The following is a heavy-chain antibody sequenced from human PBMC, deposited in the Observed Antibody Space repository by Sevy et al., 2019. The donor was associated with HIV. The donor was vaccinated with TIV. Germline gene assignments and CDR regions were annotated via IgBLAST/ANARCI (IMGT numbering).Heavy chain of an antibody. CDR2: IKQDGSEK. CDR1: GFTFSSYW. V-gene: IGHV3-7*01. J-gene: IGHJ6*02. Sequence: GGSLRLSCAASGFTFSSYWMSWVRQAPGKGLEWVANIKQDGSEKYYVNSLKGRFTSSRDNAKNSLYLQMNSLSAEDTAVYYCARGIPHYYGSWSYGMDVWGQGTTVTVSS. CDR3: ARGIPHYYGSWSYGMDV. D-gene: IGHD3-10*01.